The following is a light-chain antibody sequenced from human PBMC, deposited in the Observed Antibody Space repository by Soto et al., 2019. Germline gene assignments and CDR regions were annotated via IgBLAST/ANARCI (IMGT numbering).Light chain of an antibody. J-gene: IGKJ5*01. CDR1: QSVSSSY. CDR2: GAS. CDR3: QQYGSSAIT. Sequence: EIVLTQSPGTLSLSPGEIATLSCMSSQSVSSSYLAWYPPKPGQAPRLLIYGASSRATGIPDRFSGSGSGTDFTLTISRLEPEDFAVYYCQQYGSSAITCGQGTRLEIK. V-gene: IGKV3-20*01.